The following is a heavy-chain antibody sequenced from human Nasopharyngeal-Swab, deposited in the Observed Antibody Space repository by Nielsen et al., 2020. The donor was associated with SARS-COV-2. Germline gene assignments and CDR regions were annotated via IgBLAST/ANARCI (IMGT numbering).Heavy chain of an antibody. CDR3: ARESIAAAGPGMDV. J-gene: IGHJ6*02. CDR2: IKSDGSST. Sequence: GESLKISCAASGFIFSSYRMHWVRQAPGKGLVWVSRIKSDGSSTSYADSVKGRFTISRDNAKNTLFLQMNSLRAEDTAVYYCARESIAAAGPGMDVWGQGTTVTVSS. D-gene: IGHD6-13*01. CDR1: GFIFSSYR. V-gene: IGHV3-74*01.